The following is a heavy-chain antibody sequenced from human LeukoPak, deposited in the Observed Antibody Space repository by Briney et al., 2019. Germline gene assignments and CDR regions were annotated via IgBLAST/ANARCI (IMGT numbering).Heavy chain of an antibody. J-gene: IGHJ4*02. CDR1: GFTFSSYG. V-gene: IGHV3-30*03. CDR2: ISYDGSNK. Sequence: GGSLRLSCAASGFTFSSYGMHWVRQAPGKGLEWVAVISYDGSNKYYADSVKGRFTISRDNSKNTLYLQMNSLRAEDTAVYYCARTPRGYSYGHYFDYWGQGTLVTVSS. D-gene: IGHD5-18*01. CDR3: ARTPRGYSYGHYFDY.